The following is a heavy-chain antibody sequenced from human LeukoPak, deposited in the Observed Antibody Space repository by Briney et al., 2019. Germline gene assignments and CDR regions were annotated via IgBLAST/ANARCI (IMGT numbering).Heavy chain of an antibody. D-gene: IGHD3-22*01. CDR1: GFTVSSNY. CDR2: MYSGGTT. V-gene: IGHV3-66*01. CDR3: ARGGDSSGYYYSDY. Sequence: PGGSLRLSCAASGFTVSSNYMSWVRQAPGKGLEWVSVMYSGGTTYYTDSVKGRFTISRDNSKNTLYLQMNSLRAEDTAVYYCARGGDSSGYYYSDYWGQGTLVTVSS. J-gene: IGHJ4*02.